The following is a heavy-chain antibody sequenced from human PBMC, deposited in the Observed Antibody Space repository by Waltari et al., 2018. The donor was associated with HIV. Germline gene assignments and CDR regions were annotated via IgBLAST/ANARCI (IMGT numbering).Heavy chain of an antibody. V-gene: IGHV4-59*01. CDR3: ARLYCSSTSCYPYWYFDL. D-gene: IGHD2-2*01. CDR1: GGSISSYY. Sequence: QVQLQESGPGLVKPSETLSLTCTVSGGSISSYYWSWIRQPPGKGLEWIGYIYYSGSTNYNPSLKSRATISVYTSKNQFSLKLSSVTAADTAVYYCARLYCSSTSCYPYWYFDLWGRGTLVTVSS. J-gene: IGHJ2*01. CDR2: IYYSGST.